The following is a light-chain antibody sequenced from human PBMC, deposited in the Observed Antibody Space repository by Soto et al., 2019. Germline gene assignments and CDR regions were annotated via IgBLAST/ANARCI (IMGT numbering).Light chain of an antibody. CDR2: EDT. CDR3: CSYAGSSTVV. Sequence: QSALTQPASVSGSPGQSITISCTGTFSDVGSYNLVSGYQQHPGKAPKLIIYEDTKRPSGVSNRFSGSKSGYTASLTISGLQAEDEADYYCCSYAGSSTVVFGGGTKLTVL. V-gene: IGLV2-23*01. CDR1: FSDVGSYNL. J-gene: IGLJ2*01.